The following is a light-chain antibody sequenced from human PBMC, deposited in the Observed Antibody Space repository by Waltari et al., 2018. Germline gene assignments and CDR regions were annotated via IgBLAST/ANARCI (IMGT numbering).Light chain of an antibody. CDR3: QQSSITPKT. V-gene: IGKV1-39*01. CDR1: QSISNY. Sequence: QMTQSPSSLSASVGDRVTITCRASQSISNYLNWYQQKPGRAPKILIYAASSLQSGVPSRFSGSGSGTDFTLTISSLQPEDFATYYCQQSSITPKTFGQGTRLEIK. J-gene: IGKJ5*01. CDR2: AAS.